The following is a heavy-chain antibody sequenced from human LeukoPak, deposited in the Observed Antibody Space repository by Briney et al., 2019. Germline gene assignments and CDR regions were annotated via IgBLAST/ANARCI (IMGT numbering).Heavy chain of an antibody. CDR1: GFIFSNYD. J-gene: IGHJ4*02. CDR2: ITTNGGIT. V-gene: IGHV3-64*01. D-gene: IGHD5-18*01. CDR3: ARGRGYIYGYDY. Sequence: PGGSLRLSCAASGFIFSNYDMHWVRQVPGKGLEYVSHITTNGGITYYAISVKGRFTISRDNSKNTLYLQMGSQRAEDMAVYYCARGRGYIYGYDYWGQGTLVTVSS.